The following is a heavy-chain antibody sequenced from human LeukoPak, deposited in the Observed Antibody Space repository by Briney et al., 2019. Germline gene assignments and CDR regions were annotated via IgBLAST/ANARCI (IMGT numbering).Heavy chain of an antibody. CDR1: GFSINTYA. CDR2: ISSNGDRS. J-gene: IGHJ4*02. CDR3: ARDRGSSGYYYIDS. Sequence: GGSPRLSCAASGFSINTYAMHWVRQAPGKGLECVSGISSNGDRSYYANSVKGRFIISRDNSKNTLYLQMGSLRAEDMAVYYCARDRGSSGYYYIDSWGQGTLVTVSS. V-gene: IGHV3-64*01. D-gene: IGHD3-22*01.